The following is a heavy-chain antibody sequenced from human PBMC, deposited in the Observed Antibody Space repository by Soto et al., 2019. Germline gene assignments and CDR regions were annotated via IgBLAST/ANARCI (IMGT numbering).Heavy chain of an antibody. CDR2: ISGHNGNT. J-gene: IGHJ6*02. CDR3: AREGGKASGTYNSDYSQVMDV. D-gene: IGHD1-26*01. CDR1: GYTFTTYG. Sequence: QVQLVQSGAEVKKPGASVKVSCKASGYTFTTYGISWVRQAPGQGLEWMGWISGHNGNTNYAQNPQGRVTMTIYTSTSTAYMDLRSPRSDDTAVYYCAREGGKASGTYNSDYSQVMDVWGQGTTVTV. V-gene: IGHV1-18*01.